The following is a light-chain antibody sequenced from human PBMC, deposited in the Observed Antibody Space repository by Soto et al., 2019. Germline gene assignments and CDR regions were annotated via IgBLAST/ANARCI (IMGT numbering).Light chain of an antibody. CDR2: GAS. J-gene: IGKJ1*01. CDR1: QTLSSSN. CDR3: QQYNDYPRT. V-gene: IGKV3-15*01. Sequence: TQSPGTLSLSPGERATLSCRTSQTLSSSNLAWYQQKPGHAPRLLIYGASTRATGIPARFSGGGSGTEFTLTISSLQSEDFAVYYCQQYNDYPRTFGQGTKVDIK.